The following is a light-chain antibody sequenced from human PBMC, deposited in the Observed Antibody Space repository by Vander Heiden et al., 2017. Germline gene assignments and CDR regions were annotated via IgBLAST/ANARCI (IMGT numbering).Light chain of an antibody. J-gene: IGLJ2*01. CDR2: DDS. V-gene: IGLV3-21*02. Sequence: SYVVTQTPSVSVATGQTARITCGGNNIESKSVHWYQQKSGQAPVMVVYDDSERPSGIPERFSGSNSGSTATLTIIRAEAGDEADYYCQVWESSSDHVILGGGTKLTVL. CDR1: NIESKS. CDR3: QVWESSSDHVI.